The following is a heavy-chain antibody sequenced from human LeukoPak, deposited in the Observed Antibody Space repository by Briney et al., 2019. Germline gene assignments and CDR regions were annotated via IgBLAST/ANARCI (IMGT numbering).Heavy chain of an antibody. J-gene: IGHJ4*02. D-gene: IGHD6-6*01. CDR2: INHSGST. Sequence: SETLSLTGAVYGGSFSGYHWSWIRQPPGKGLEWIGEINHSGSTNYNPSLKSRVTISVDTSKNQFSLKLNSVTAADTAVYYCASPRTGYWGQGTLVTVSS. CDR1: GGSFSGYH. CDR3: ASPRTGY. V-gene: IGHV4-34*01.